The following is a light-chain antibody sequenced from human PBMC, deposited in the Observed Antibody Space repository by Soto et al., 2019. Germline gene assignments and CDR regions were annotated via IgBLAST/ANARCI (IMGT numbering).Light chain of an antibody. Sequence: DIQMTQSPSTLSASVGDRVTITCRASQSISSWLAWYQQKPGKAPKLLIYDASSLESGVPSRFSGSGSGTEFTLTISRLEPEDFAVYYCQQYGSSGRTFGQGTKVEIK. CDR2: DAS. V-gene: IGKV1-5*01. CDR3: QQYGSSGRT. J-gene: IGKJ1*01. CDR1: QSISSW.